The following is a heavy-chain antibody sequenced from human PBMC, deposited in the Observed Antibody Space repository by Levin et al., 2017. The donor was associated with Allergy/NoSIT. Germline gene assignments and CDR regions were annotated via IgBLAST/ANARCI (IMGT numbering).Heavy chain of an antibody. D-gene: IGHD6-13*01. V-gene: IGHV3-33*01. CDR2: IWHDGSNK. Sequence: GESLKISCAASGFTFSAYGMHWVRQAPGKGLEWVAVIWHDGSNKYYADSVKGRFTISRDNSKNTLYLQMNSLRAADTAVYYCARSPRGSWYGAYYFDYWGQGTLVTVSS. CDR3: ARSPRGSWYGAYYFDY. J-gene: IGHJ4*02. CDR1: GFTFSAYG.